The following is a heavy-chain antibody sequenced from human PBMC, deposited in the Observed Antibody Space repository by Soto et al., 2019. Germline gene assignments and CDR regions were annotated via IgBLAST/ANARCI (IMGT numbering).Heavy chain of an antibody. Sequence: QITLKESGPTLVKPTQTLTLTCTFSGFSLSTSGVGVGWIRQPPGKALEWLALIYWDDDKRYSPSLKSRLTIXTXXSKNQLVLTMTTMDPVDTATDYCAHHYSRRGYFDLWGRGTLVTVSS. D-gene: IGHD4-4*01. CDR1: GFSLSTSGVG. V-gene: IGHV2-5*02. CDR3: AHHYSRRGYFDL. J-gene: IGHJ2*01. CDR2: IYWDDDK.